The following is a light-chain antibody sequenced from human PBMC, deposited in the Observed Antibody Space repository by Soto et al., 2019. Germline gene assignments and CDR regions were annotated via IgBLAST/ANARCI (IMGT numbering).Light chain of an antibody. V-gene: IGKV3-15*01. Sequence: EIVMTQSPATLAGSPGETVTLSCRASQSLGGNLAWYQQKPGQAPRLLIFRASTRATGVPARFSGRGSGTEFTLTISSLQSEDFAVYYCQQYNNWPWTFGQGTKVEIK. CDR3: QQYNNWPWT. J-gene: IGKJ1*01. CDR2: RAS. CDR1: QSLGGN.